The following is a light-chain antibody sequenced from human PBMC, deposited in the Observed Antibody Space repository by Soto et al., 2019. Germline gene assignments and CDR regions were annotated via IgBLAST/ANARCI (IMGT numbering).Light chain of an antibody. CDR2: YVS. J-gene: IGLJ2*01. CDR1: SSDVGGYNY. Sequence: QSALTQPASVSGSPGQSITISCTGTSSDVGGYNYVSWYQQHPGKAPKLMIYYVSNRPSGVSDRFSGSKSGNTASLTISGLQAEDEADYYCSSYTSSGTRVFGGGTKLTVL. CDR3: SSYTSSGTRV. V-gene: IGLV2-14*03.